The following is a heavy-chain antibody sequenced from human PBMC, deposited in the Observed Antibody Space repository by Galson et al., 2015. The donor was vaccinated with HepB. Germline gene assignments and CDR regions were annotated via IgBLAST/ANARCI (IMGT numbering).Heavy chain of an antibody. V-gene: IGHV3-53*01. CDR2: IYSGGYR. CDR3: ARATSGGYCSRTSCYYFDY. D-gene: IGHD2-2*01. Sequence: SLRLSCAASGFTVITNYMSWVRQAPGKGLEWVSIIYSGGYRSYADPVKGRVTISRDNSKNTVYLQMNSLRAEDTAVYYCARATSGGYCSRTSCYYFDYWGQGALVTVSS. CDR1: GFTVITNY. J-gene: IGHJ4*02.